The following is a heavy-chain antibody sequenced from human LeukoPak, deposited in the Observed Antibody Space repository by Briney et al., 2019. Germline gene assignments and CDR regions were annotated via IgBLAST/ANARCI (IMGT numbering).Heavy chain of an antibody. CDR3: ARDAKWDSHAFDI. V-gene: IGHV3-7*03. J-gene: IGHJ3*02. CDR1: GFTFNSYW. CDR2: IKQDGSEK. D-gene: IGHD1-26*01. Sequence: GGSLRLSCAASGFTFNSYWMSWVRQAPGKGLEWVANIKQDGSEKYYVDSVKGRFTISRDNAKNSLYLQMNSLRAEDTAVYYCARDAKWDSHAFDIWGQGTMVTVSS.